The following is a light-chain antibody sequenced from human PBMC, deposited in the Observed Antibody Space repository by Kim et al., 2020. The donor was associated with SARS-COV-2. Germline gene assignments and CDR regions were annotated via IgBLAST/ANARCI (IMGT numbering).Light chain of an antibody. CDR3: QQSHTAPLLT. V-gene: IGKV1-39*01. CDR2: AAS. CDR1: QSINTY. Sequence: IQMTQSPSSLAASVGDRVTIACRASQSINTYLNWYQQKPGEAPKLLIYAASTLQSGVPSRFSGSGSGTDFTLTISSLQPEDFAIYYCQQSHTAPLLTFGGGTKVDIK. J-gene: IGKJ4*01.